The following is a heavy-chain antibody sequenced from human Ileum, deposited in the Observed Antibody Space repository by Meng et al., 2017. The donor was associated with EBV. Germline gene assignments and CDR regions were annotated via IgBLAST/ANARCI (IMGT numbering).Heavy chain of an antibody. CDR3: ASSDYYRSDY. Sequence: VQLQESGPGLWKPSETLSLTCAVSGGSISRSDWWSWVRQPPGKGLEWIGETSHSGSTNYSPSLKSRVTISLDKSKNQLSLKLNSVTAADTAVYYCASSDYYRSDYWGQGTLVTVS. J-gene: IGHJ4*02. D-gene: IGHD3-22*01. V-gene: IGHV4-4*02. CDR2: TSHSGST. CDR1: GGSISRSDW.